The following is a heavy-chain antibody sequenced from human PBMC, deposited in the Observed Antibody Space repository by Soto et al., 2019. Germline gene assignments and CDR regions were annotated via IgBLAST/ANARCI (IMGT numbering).Heavy chain of an antibody. Sequence: GESLKISCNASWYSFTSYWIAWVLHMPGKGLEWMGIIYPGDSDTRYSPSFQGQVTISADRSISTAYLHWSSLKASDTAMYYCAREGGYCSSTSCQGIDYWGQGTLVTVSS. CDR2: IYPGDSDT. CDR1: WYSFTSYW. J-gene: IGHJ4*02. CDR3: AREGGYCSSTSCQGIDY. D-gene: IGHD2-2*01. V-gene: IGHV5-51*01.